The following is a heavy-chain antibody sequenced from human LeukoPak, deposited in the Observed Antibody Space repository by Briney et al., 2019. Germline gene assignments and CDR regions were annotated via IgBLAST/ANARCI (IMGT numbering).Heavy chain of an antibody. D-gene: IGHD3-9*01. Sequence: GGSLRLSCAASGFTFSSYGMHWVRQAPGKGLEWVAVISYDGSNKYYADSVKGRFTISRDNSKNTLYLQMNSLRAEDTAVYYCARVRYFGFDYWGQGTLVTVSS. CDR2: ISYDGSNK. V-gene: IGHV3-30*03. CDR1: GFTFSSYG. CDR3: ARVRYFGFDY. J-gene: IGHJ4*02.